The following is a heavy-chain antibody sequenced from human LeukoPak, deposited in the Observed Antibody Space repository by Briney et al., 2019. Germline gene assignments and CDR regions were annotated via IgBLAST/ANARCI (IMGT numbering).Heavy chain of an antibody. V-gene: IGHV5-10-1*01. J-gene: IGHJ6*02. CDR2: VAPGDSYT. CDR1: GYSFSNYW. Sequence: GESLKISCQGLGYSFSNYWIVWVRQTPGKGFEWMGRVAPGDSYTNYNPSLQGHVTISAAKSINTAYLQWSTVKASDSAIYYCARQPLDYYGLDVWGQGTTVIVSS. CDR3: ARQPLDYYGLDV.